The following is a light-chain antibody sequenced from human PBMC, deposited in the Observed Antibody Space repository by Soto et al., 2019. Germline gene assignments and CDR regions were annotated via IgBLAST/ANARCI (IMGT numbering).Light chain of an antibody. CDR3: QHYNSYSEA. Sequence: DIQMTQSPSILSASVGDRVTITCGASQSISSWLAWYQKKPGKAPKLLIYKASTLKSGVPSRLRGSGYGTELTITISSMKTDDFETYYCQHYNSYSEAFGQGTKVDI. J-gene: IGKJ1*01. CDR2: KAS. V-gene: IGKV1-5*03. CDR1: QSISSW.